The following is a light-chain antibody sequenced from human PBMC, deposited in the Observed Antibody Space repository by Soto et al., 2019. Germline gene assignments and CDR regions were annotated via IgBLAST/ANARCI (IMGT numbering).Light chain of an antibody. CDR1: QSVGSN. Sequence: EIVMTQSPATLSVSPGERATLSCRASQSVGSNLAWYQQKPGQASRLLMYGASTRATGIPARFSGTGSGAEFTLTISSLQSEDFAVYYCQQYNNRPPWTFGQGTKVEIK. J-gene: IGKJ1*01. V-gene: IGKV3-15*01. CDR3: QQYNNRPPWT. CDR2: GAS.